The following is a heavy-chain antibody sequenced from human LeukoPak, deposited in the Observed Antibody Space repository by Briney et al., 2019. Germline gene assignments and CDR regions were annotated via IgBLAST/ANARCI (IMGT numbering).Heavy chain of an antibody. Sequence: GGSLRVSCAAPGFTFSSYWMSWVCQAPGKGLEWVANIKQDESEKYYVDSVKGRFTISRDNAKNSLYLQMNSLRAEDTAVYYCARESYDSSGYDNWFDPWGQGTLVTVSS. CDR1: GFTFSSYW. CDR2: IKQDESEK. CDR3: ARESYDSSGYDNWFDP. V-gene: IGHV3-7*01. D-gene: IGHD3-22*01. J-gene: IGHJ5*02.